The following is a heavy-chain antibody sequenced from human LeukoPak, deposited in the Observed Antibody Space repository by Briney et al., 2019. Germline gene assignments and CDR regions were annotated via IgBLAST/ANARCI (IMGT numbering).Heavy chain of an antibody. J-gene: IGHJ4*02. D-gene: IGHD3-16*01. CDR3: ARGWGYFDY. Sequence: SETLSLTCTVSGGSISSTTYYWGWIRQPPGKGLEWIGYIYYSGRTDYNPSLQSRVTISVDTSKNQFSLKLSSVTAADTAVYYCARGWGYFDYWGQGTLVTVSS. V-gene: IGHV4-61*05. CDR2: IYYSGRT. CDR1: GGSISSTTYY.